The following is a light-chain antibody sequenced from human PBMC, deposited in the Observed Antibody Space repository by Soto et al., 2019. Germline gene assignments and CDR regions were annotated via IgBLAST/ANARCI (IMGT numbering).Light chain of an antibody. CDR2: DVN. CDR3: SSYTCSATFYV. J-gene: IGLJ1*01. V-gene: IGLV2-14*03. CDR1: RTDVDSYDY. Sequence: QSALTQPASVSGSPGQSIAISCTGARTDVDSYDYVSWYQQHPGQAPQLIIYDVNNRPSGVSHRFSVSKSGDTASLTISGLQAEAEADYYCSSYTCSATFYVFGTGTKLTVL.